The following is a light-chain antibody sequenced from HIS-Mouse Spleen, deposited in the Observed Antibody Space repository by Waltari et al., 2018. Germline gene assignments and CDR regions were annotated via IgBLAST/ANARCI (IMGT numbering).Light chain of an antibody. V-gene: IGLV3-1*01. J-gene: IGLJ2*01. CDR3: QAWDSSNVV. Sequence: SYELTQPPSVSVSPGQPASITCSGDKLGDKYACWYQQKPGQSPLLVIYQDSKRPSGIPERFSGSNSGNTATLTISGTQAMDEADYYCQAWDSSNVVFGGGTKLTVL. CDR1: KLGDKY. CDR2: QDS.